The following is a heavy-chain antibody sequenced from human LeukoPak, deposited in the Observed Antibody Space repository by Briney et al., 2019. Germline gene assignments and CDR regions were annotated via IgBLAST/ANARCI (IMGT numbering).Heavy chain of an antibody. J-gene: IGHJ4*02. D-gene: IGHD6-19*01. CDR1: GGSIGSYY. CDR3: ASDGGRSNLAVL. V-gene: IGHV4-4*07. CDR2: IYNSGTT. Sequence: NPSETLSLTCTVYGGSIGSYYWSWMRQFAGNGLEWIGRIYNSGTTHYNPSLKSRVTISVDTSKNQISLKLTSVTAADTAVYYCASDGGRSNLAVLWGQGTLVTVSS.